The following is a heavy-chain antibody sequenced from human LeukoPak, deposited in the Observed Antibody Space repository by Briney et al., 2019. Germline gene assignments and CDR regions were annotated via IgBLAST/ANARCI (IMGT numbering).Heavy chain of an antibody. CDR1: GFTVSSNY. CDR2: ISWNSGSI. J-gene: IGHJ4*02. Sequence: PGGSLRLSCAASGFTVSSNYMSWVRQAPGKGLEWVSGISWNSGSIGYADSVKGRFTISRDNAKNSLYLQMNSLRAEDMALYYCAKGYCSSTSCLVDYWGQGTLVTVSS. D-gene: IGHD2-2*01. CDR3: AKGYCSSTSCLVDY. V-gene: IGHV3-9*03.